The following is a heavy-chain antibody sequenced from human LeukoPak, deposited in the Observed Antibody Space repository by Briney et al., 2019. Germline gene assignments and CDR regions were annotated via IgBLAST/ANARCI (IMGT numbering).Heavy chain of an antibody. J-gene: IGHJ4*02. V-gene: IGHV3-7*01. CDR1: GFTFGSYW. CDR2: INHNGNVN. D-gene: IGHD4-23*01. Sequence: GGSLRLSCAASGFTFGSYWMNWARQAPGKGLEWVASINHNGNVNYYVDSVKGRFTISRDNAKNSLYLQMSSLRAEDTAVYYCARGYDGNSPFFDYWGQGTLVTVSS. CDR3: ARGYDGNSPFFDY.